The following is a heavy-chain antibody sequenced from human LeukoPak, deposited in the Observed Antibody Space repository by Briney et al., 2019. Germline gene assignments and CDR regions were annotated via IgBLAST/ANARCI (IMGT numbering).Heavy chain of an antibody. CDR1: GYSISSGYY. CDR3: AKGAGPPWFDP. D-gene: IGHD6-19*01. CDR2: MSSSGIS. V-gene: IGHV4-38-2*02. Sequence: PSETLSLTCTVSGYSISSGYYWDWIRQPAGKGLEWIGRMSSSGISTYSPSLKSRVTISIDTSRNQFSMNLNSVTAADTAVYYFAKGAGPPWFDPWGQGTLVTVSS. J-gene: IGHJ5*02.